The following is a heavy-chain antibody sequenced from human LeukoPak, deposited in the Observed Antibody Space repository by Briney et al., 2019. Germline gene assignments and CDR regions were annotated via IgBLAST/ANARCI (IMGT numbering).Heavy chain of an antibody. V-gene: IGHV3-33*01. CDR1: GFTFSSYV. Sequence: KPGRSLRLSCAASGFTFSSYVMHWVRQAPGKGLEWVAVIWYDGSNKYYADSVKGRFTISRDNSKNTLYLQMNSLRAEDTAVYYCAREPINCGGDCYPFDYWGQGTLVTVSS. CDR2: IWYDGSNK. J-gene: IGHJ4*02. D-gene: IGHD2-21*02. CDR3: AREPINCGGDCYPFDY.